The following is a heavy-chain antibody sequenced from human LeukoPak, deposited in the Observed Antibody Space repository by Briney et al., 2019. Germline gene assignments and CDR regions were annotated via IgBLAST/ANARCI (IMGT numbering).Heavy chain of an antibody. CDR3: ARHNYCSSTSCYSP. Sequence: PPQTLSLTCTVSGGSISSGDYYWSWIRQPPGKGLEWIGYIYYSGSTYYNPSLKSRVTISVDTSKNQFSLKLSSVTAADTAVYYCARHNYCSSTSCYSPWGQGTLVTVSS. V-gene: IGHV4-30-4*08. CDR2: IYYSGST. D-gene: IGHD2-2*01. CDR1: GGSISSGDYY. J-gene: IGHJ5*02.